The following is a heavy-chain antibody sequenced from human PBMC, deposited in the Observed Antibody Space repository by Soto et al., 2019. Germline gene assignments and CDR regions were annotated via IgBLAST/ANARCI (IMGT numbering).Heavy chain of an antibody. Sequence: LRLSCAASGFTVSSNYMSWVRQAPGKGLEWVSVIYSGGSTYYADSVEGRFTISRDNSKNTLYLQMNSLRAEDTAVYYCARDRYYYDSSGYQGYYYGMDVWGQGTTVTVSS. J-gene: IGHJ6*02. V-gene: IGHV3-53*01. CDR3: ARDRYYYDSSGYQGYYYGMDV. CDR1: GFTVSSNY. D-gene: IGHD3-22*01. CDR2: IYSGGST.